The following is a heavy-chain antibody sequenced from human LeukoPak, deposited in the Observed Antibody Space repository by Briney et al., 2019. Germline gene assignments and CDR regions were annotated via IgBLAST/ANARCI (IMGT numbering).Heavy chain of an antibody. D-gene: IGHD2-2*01. CDR3: ARWGLVAPGTYYYYYMDV. J-gene: IGHJ6*03. Sequence: ASVKVSCKASGYTFTNYGVSWVRQAPGQGLEWMGWINAYNGDTHYAQNLQGRLTMTTDTSTSMALMELRSPRPDDTAVYFCARWGLVAPGTYYYYYMDVWGRGTTVTVSS. V-gene: IGHV1-18*01. CDR1: GYTFTNYG. CDR2: INAYNGDT.